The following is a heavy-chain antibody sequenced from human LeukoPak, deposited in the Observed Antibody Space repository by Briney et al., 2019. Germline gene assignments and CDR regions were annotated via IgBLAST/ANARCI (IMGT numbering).Heavy chain of an antibody. Sequence: SETLSLTCTVSGYSISSGYYWGWIRQPPGKGLEWIGSIYHSGSTYYNPSLKSRVTISVDTSKNQFSLKLSSVTAADTAVYYCARVAVGATIYFDYWGQGTLVTVSS. CDR1: GYSISSGYY. CDR2: IYHSGST. D-gene: IGHD1-26*01. J-gene: IGHJ4*02. V-gene: IGHV4-38-2*02. CDR3: ARVAVGATIYFDY.